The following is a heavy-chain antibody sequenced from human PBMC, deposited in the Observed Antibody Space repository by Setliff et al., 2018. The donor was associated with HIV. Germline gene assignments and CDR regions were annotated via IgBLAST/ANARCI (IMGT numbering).Heavy chain of an antibody. CDR2: IIHSGST. J-gene: IGHJ4*02. CDR1: GGSFSGYY. V-gene: IGHV4-34*12. CDR3: ARRSGWSLDY. Sequence: SETLSLTCAVYGGSFSGYYWSWIRQPPGKGLEWIGEIIHSGSTNYNPSLKSRVTISVDTSKNQFSLKLSSVTAADMAVYYCARRSGWSLDYWGQGTLVTVS. D-gene: IGHD6-19*01.